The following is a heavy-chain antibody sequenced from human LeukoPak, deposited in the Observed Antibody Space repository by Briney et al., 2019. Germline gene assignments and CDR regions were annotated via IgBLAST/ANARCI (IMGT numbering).Heavy chain of an antibody. J-gene: IGHJ5*02. V-gene: IGHV4-39*01. Sequence: PSETLSLTCSVSGGSINSSRYYWGWIRQPPGKGLEWIGTIFHTGRTYYNPSLKSRVTISVDTSKTQFSLRLSPVTAADTAVYYCALQAATTWFDPWGRGALVTVSS. CDR2: IFHTGRT. D-gene: IGHD2-15*01. CDR1: GGSINSSRYY. CDR3: ALQAATTWFDP.